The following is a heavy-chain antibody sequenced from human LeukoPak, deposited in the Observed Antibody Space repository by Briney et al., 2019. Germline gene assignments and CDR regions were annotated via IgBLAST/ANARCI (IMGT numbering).Heavy chain of an antibody. D-gene: IGHD5-24*01. CDR2: ISGDGGST. V-gene: IGHV3-43*02. Sequence: PGGSLRLSCAASGFTFDDHAMHWVRQAPGKGLEWVSLISGDGGSTYYADSVKGRFTISRDNSKSSLYLQMNSLRTEDTALYYCAKDIKSSTIFDYWGQGTLVTVSS. J-gene: IGHJ4*02. CDR3: AKDIKSSTIFDY. CDR1: GFTFDDHA.